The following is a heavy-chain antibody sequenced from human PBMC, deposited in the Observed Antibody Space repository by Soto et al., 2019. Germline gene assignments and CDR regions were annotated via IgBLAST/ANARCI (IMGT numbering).Heavy chain of an antibody. CDR2: IWYDGSNK. J-gene: IGHJ6*02. CDR3: ARYQGVFDFWSGYYLRTYYYHGMDG. D-gene: IGHD3-3*01. Sequence: PGGSLRHSCAASGFTCSSYGMHWVRQAPGKGLEWVAVIWYDGSNKYYADSVKGRFTISRDNSKNTLDLQMNSLRDEDTAVYYCARYQGVFDFWSGYYLRTYYYHGMDGWGQGTTVTVAS. V-gene: IGHV3-33*01. CDR1: GFTCSSYG.